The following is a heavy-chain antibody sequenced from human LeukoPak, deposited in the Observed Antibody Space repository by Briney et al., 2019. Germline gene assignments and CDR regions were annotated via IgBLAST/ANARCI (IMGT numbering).Heavy chain of an antibody. CDR1: GGSISSYY. CDR3: ARDRVAAAGTHAFDI. V-gene: IGHV4-59*01. J-gene: IGHJ3*02. Sequence: SETLSLTCTVSGGSISSYYWSWIRQPPGKGLEWIGYIYYSGSTNYNPSLKSRVTISVDTSKNQFSLKLSSVTAADTAVYYCARDRVAAAGTHAFDIWGQGTMVTVSS. D-gene: IGHD6-13*01. CDR2: IYYSGST.